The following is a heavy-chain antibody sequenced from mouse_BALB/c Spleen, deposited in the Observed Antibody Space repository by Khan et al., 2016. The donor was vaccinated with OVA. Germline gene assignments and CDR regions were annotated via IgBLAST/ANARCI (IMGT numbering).Heavy chain of an antibody. J-gene: IGHJ3*01. CDR3: VRDGADHRNDGWFAY. V-gene: IGHV1-4*01. Sequence: VQLQESGAELARPGTSVKMSCKASGYTFTSYTIHWIKKRPGQGLEWIGYINPSNGYTNYNQKFKDKATLTTDKSSTTAYLRLSSLTSDDSAVYNCVRDGADHRNDGWFAYWGQGTLVTVSA. CDR1: GYTFTSYT. CDR2: INPSNGYT. D-gene: IGHD2-14*01.